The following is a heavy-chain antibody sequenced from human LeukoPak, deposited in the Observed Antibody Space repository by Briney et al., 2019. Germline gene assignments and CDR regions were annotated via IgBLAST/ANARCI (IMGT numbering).Heavy chain of an antibody. CDR3: ARVGSWRGPLDY. Sequence: PGGSLRLSCAASGFTFSSYSMNWVRQAPGKGLEWVSHITASGTAMFYADSVKGRFTISRDNAKNSLYLQMNSLRAEDTAVYYCARVGSWRGPLDYWGQGTLVTVPS. J-gene: IGHJ4*02. D-gene: IGHD6-13*01. CDR1: GFTFSSYS. CDR2: ITASGTAM. V-gene: IGHV3-48*01.